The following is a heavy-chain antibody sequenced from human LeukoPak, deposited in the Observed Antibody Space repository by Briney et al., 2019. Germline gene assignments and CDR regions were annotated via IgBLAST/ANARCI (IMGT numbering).Heavy chain of an antibody. J-gene: IGHJ6*02. V-gene: IGHV5-51*01. CDR1: GYSFTSCW. CDR2: IYPGDSDT. D-gene: IGHD4-11*01. Sequence: GESLKISCKGSGYSFTSCWIGWVRQMPGKGLEWMGIIYPGDSDTRYSPSFQGQVTISADKSISTAYLQWSSLKASDTAMYYCARHIFSNYDRRDYYAMGVWGQGTTVTVSS. CDR3: ARHIFSNYDRRDYYAMGV.